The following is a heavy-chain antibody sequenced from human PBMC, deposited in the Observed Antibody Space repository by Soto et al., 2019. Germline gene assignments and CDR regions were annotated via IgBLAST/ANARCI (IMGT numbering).Heavy chain of an antibody. V-gene: IGHV3-7*01. CDR3: VRSYNWAYDI. D-gene: IGHD1-1*01. CDR1: QFTFSTYW. CDR2: VKKDGSEE. Sequence: GGSLRLSCAASQFTFSTYWMAWVRQASGKGLEWVATVKKDGSEERYVESVKGRFTISRDNAKNSLYLQMNGLRAEDTAVYYCVRSYNWAYDIWGQGTLVTVSS. J-gene: IGHJ4*02.